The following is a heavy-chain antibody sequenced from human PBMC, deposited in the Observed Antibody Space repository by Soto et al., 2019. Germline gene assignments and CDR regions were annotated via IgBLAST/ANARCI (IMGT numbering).Heavy chain of an antibody. J-gene: IGHJ5*02. V-gene: IGHV4-59*12. CDR3: ARVPGP. CDR1: GGSISNYY. CDR2: ISYSGST. Sequence: PSETLSLTCTVSGGSISNYYWSWIRQPPGKGLEWIGYISYSGSTNYNPSLKSRITISVDRSKNQFSLKLSSVTAADTAVYYCARVPGPWGQGTLVTVS.